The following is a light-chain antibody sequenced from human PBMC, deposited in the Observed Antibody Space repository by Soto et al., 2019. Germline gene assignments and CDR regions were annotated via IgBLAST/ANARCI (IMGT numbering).Light chain of an antibody. J-gene: IGLJ2*01. CDR2: SDN. CDR3: SAWDDSLSGVV. V-gene: IGLV1-47*02. Sequence: QLVLTQPPSASGTPGQRVTISCSGTSSNIGSNYVYWYQQLPGTAPQLLIHSDNQRPSGVPDRFSGSKSGTSASLAISGLRSEDETDYYCSAWDDSLSGVVFGGGTKVTVL. CDR1: SSNIGSNY.